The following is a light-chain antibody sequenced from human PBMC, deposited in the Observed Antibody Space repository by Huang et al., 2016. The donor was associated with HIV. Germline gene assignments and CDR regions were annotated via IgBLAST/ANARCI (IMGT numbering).Light chain of an antibody. CDR1: QSVSSN. CDR2: GAS. J-gene: IGKJ3*01. CDR3: LQGLT. Sequence: EIVLTPSPAARSVSPGERANRSCRASQSVSSNLARYQQKPGQAPRLPIYGASTRATASPARFRGSGYGTEITLSIRSLQSEDFAVYYCLQGLTFGPGTKVEIK. V-gene: IGKV3-15*01.